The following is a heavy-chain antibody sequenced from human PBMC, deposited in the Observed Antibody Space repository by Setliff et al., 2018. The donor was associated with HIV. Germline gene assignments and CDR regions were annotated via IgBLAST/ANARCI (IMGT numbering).Heavy chain of an antibody. CDR1: GGSISNSRYY. D-gene: IGHD1-26*01. CDR3: ARGRDDAWELSDR. CDR2: IYHNGNT. V-gene: IGHV4-39*07. J-gene: IGHJ4*02. Sequence: PSETLSLTCTVSGGSISNSRYYWSWIRQPPGKGLEWLGTIYHNGNTYYNPSLKSRVSMSVDTSKSQFSLNLTSVTAADTAVYYCARGRDDAWELSDRWGQGTLVTVSS.